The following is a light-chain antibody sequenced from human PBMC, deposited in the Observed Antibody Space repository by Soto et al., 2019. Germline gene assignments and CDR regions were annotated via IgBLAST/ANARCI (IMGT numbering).Light chain of an antibody. CDR1: QSVLYTSNNRNY. J-gene: IGKJ2*01. CDR3: QQYYSAPLT. Sequence: DIVMTQSPDSLAVSLGERATINCKSSQSVLYTSNNRNYLAWYQQKPGQTPKLLISWASTRESGVPDRFSGSGSGTDFTLTISSLQAEDVALYYCQQYYSAPLTFGQGTKLEIK. V-gene: IGKV4-1*01. CDR2: WAS.